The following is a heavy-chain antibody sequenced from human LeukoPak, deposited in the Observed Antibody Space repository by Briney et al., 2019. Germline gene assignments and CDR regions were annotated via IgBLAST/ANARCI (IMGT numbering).Heavy chain of an antibody. Sequence: GGSLRLSCAASGFTFSSYAMHWVRQAPGKGLEWVAVISYDGSNKYYADSVKGRFTISRDNAKNSLYLQMNSLRAEDTAVYYCARSDYDSSGYSFDYWGQGALVTVSS. J-gene: IGHJ4*02. CDR3: ARSDYDSSGYSFDY. CDR2: ISYDGSNK. D-gene: IGHD3-22*01. V-gene: IGHV3-30*04. CDR1: GFTFSSYA.